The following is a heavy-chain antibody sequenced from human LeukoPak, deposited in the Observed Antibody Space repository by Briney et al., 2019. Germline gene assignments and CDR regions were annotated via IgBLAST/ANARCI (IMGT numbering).Heavy chain of an antibody. CDR3: AREFYSREFDY. Sequence: ASVTVSCKASGYTFTSYYMHWVRQAPGQGLEWMGIINPSGGSTSYAQKFQGRVTMTRDTSTSTVYMELSSLRSEDTAVYYCAREFYSREFDYWGQGTLVTVSS. CDR1: GYTFTSYY. D-gene: IGHD6-13*01. J-gene: IGHJ4*02. V-gene: IGHV1-46*01. CDR2: INPSGGST.